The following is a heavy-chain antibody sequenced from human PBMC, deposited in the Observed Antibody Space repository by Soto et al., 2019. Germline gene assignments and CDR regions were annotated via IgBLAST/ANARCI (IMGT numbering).Heavy chain of an antibody. V-gene: IGHV4-30-4*01. CDR3: ASAETTSWNYYYYGMDV. Sequence: SETLSLTCTVSGGSISSGDYYWSWIRHPLGKGMEWIGYIYYSGSTYYNPSLKSRVTISVDTSKNEFSLKLSSVTAADTVVYYCASAETTSWNYYYYGMDVSGKGTTVTVSS. D-gene: IGHD2-2*01. CDR2: IYYSGST. CDR1: GGSISSGDYY. J-gene: IGHJ6*04.